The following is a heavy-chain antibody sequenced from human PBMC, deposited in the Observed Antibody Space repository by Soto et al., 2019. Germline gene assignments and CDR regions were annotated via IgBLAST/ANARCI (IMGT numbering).Heavy chain of an antibody. J-gene: IGHJ6*02. CDR3: ARDFKGVEVYHFYYYGMDV. CDR2: ISAYNGNT. D-gene: IGHD2-15*01. Sequence: ASVKVSCKASGYTFTSYGINWVRQAPGQGLEWMGWISAYNGNTNYAQKLQGRATMTTDTSTSTAYMDLRSLRSDDTAVYYCARDFKGVEVYHFYYYGMDVWGQGTTVTVSS. V-gene: IGHV1-18*04. CDR1: GYTFTSYG.